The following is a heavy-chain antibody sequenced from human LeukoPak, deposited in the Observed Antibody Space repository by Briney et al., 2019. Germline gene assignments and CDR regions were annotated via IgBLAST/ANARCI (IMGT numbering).Heavy chain of an antibody. D-gene: IGHD2-8*02. J-gene: IGHJ4*02. Sequence: GGSLRLSCAASGFTFSSYGMNWVRQTPGKGLEWVSSITSNSFIYFADSVKGRFTISRDNAKNSLYLQMNSLRAEDAAVYYCTRDRGFCTGATCHPNDYWGQGTLVTDSS. V-gene: IGHV3-21*01. CDR2: ITSNSFI. CDR1: GFTFSSYG. CDR3: TRDRGFCTGATCHPNDY.